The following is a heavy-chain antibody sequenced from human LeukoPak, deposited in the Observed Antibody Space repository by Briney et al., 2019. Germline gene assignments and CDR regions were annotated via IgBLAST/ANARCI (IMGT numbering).Heavy chain of an antibody. D-gene: IGHD3-10*01. J-gene: IGHJ3*02. CDR2: VVVGSGDT. CDR3: GADSMRLGVFSYAFDI. CDR1: GYTFTSSA. V-gene: IGHV1-58*01. Sequence: ASVKVSCKASGYTFTSSAVQWVRQARGQRLEWIGWVVVGSGDTNSAQKFQERVTITRDMSTRTAYMELSSLRSEDTSVYYCGADSMRLGVFSYAFDIWGQGTMVTVSS.